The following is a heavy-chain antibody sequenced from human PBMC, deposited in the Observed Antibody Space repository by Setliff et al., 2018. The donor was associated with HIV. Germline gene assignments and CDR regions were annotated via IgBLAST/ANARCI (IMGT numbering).Heavy chain of an antibody. CDR3: ARDYAYDILTGYYSPPDAFDI. D-gene: IGHD3-9*01. Sequence: ASVKVSCKASGYTFTSYGISWVRQAPGQGLEWMGWISAYNGNTNYAQKLQGRVTMTTDTSTSTAYMELRSLRSDDTVVYYCARDYAYDILTGYYSPPDAFDIWGQGTMVTVSS. CDR2: ISAYNGNT. V-gene: IGHV1-18*01. CDR1: GYTFTSYG. J-gene: IGHJ3*02.